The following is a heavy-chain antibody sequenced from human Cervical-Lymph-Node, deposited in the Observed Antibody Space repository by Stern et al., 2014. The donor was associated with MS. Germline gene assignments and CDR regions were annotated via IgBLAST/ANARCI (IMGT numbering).Heavy chain of an antibody. CDR1: GYTFTSYY. Sequence: VQLVESGAEVKKPGASVKVSCKASGYTFTSYYMHWVRQAPGQGLEWMGIINPSGGSTSYGPKVQGRVTMTRDTSTSTVYMELSSLRSEDTAVYYCARTLNCGGDCYPGGYFAYWGQGTLVTVSS. CDR2: INPSGGST. J-gene: IGHJ4*02. V-gene: IGHV1-46*03. CDR3: ARTLNCGGDCYPGGYFAY. D-gene: IGHD2-21*02.